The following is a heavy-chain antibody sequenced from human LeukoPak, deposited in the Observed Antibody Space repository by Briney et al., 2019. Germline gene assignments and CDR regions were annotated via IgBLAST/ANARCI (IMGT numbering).Heavy chain of an antibody. CDR3: ARDRGFGGPDY. J-gene: IGHJ4*02. D-gene: IGHD3-10*01. CDR1: GSTFSSYG. Sequence: GGPLSLSCAPPGSTFSSYGRHWVRQAPGKGLEWVAVIWYDGSNKYYADSVKGRFTITRDNSKYTVYLQMNSQRAEDTAVYYCARDRGFGGPDYWGQGTLVTVSS. CDR2: IWYDGSNK. V-gene: IGHV3-33*01.